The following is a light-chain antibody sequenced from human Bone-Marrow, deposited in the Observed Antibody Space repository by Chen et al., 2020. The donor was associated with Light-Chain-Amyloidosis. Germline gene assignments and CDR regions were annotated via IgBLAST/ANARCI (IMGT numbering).Light chain of an antibody. Sequence: SYVLTQPSSVSVAPGQTATIACGGNNIGSTSVHWYQQTPGQAPLLVVYDDSDRPSGIPERLSGSKSGNTATLTISRVEAGDEADYDCQVWDRSSDRPVFGGGTKLTVL. CDR1: NIGSTS. CDR2: DDS. J-gene: IGLJ3*02. CDR3: QVWDRSSDRPV. V-gene: IGLV3-21*02.